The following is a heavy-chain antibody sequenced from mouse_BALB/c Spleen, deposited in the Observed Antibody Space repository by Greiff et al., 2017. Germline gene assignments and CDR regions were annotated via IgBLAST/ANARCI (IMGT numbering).Heavy chain of an antibody. CDR2: IDPANGNT. D-gene: IGHD2-12*01. CDR3: ARWEYYTYYAMDY. J-gene: IGHJ4*01. V-gene: IGHV14-3*02. Sequence: EVKLQESGAELVKPGASVKLSCTASGFNIKDTYMHWVKQRPEQGLEWIGRIDPANGNTKYDPKFQGKATITADTSSNTAYLQLSSLTSEDTAVYYCARWEYYTYYAMDYWGQGTSVTVSS. CDR1: GFNIKDTY.